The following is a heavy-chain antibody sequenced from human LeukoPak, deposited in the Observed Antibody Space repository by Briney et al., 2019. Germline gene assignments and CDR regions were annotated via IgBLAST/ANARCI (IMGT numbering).Heavy chain of an antibody. CDR1: GLTFTRYN. CDR3: AKDFRYLFDP. V-gene: IGHV3-30*02. J-gene: IGHJ5*02. Sequence: GGSLRLSCVVSGLTFTRYNMNWFRQPPGRGLGWVAFIRFDGTIKDYADSVKGRFTISRDNSKSTLHLQMDSLRPEDTATYYCAKDFRYLFDPWGQGTLVTVSS. CDR2: IRFDGTIK. D-gene: IGHD1-1*01.